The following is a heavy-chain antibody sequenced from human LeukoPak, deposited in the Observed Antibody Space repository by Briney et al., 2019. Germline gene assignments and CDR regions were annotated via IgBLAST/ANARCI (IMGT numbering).Heavy chain of an antibody. CDR2: IYPRHSDT. D-gene: IGHD6-6*01. J-gene: IGHJ4*02. CDR1: GSSFTSYW. Sequence: GESLKISCKGSGSSFTSYWIGWVRQMPGKGLEGMGVIYPRHSDTTYPPSFQRHVTISANKSISTAYLQWSSLKASDTAMYYCARPTEYSSSSSYGYWGQGTLVTVSS. V-gene: IGHV5-51*01. CDR3: ARPTEYSSSSSYGY.